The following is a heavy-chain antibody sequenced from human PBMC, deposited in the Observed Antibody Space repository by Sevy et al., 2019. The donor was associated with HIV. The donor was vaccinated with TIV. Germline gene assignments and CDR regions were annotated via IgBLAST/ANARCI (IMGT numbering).Heavy chain of an antibody. V-gene: IGHV3-23*01. CDR1: GFTFSSNA. CDR3: AKDGSGSSYYFDY. CDR2: ISGSGGST. D-gene: IGHD3-10*01. J-gene: IGHJ4*02. Sequence: GGSLRLSCAASGFTFSSNAMSWVRQAPGKGLEWVSGISGSGGSTYYADSVKGRFTMSRDNSKNTLYLQMNSLRGEDTAVYYCAKDGSGSSYYFDYWGQGILVTVSS.